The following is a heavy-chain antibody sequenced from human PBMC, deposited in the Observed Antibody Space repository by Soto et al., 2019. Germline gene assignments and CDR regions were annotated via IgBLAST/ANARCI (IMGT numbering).Heavy chain of an antibody. D-gene: IGHD1-1*01. CDR3: ASGHDAYKVRY. J-gene: IGHJ4*02. Sequence: QVQLQESGPGLVKPSQTLSLTCTVSGGSISSGGTGSYWTWIRQLPGKGLEWIGYIYYTGNTYYNPSLKSRPIISIDTSENQFSLKLTSVTAEDTAVYFCASGHDAYKVRYWGQGTLVTVSS. CDR1: GGSISSGGTGSY. V-gene: IGHV4-31*03. CDR2: IYYTGNT.